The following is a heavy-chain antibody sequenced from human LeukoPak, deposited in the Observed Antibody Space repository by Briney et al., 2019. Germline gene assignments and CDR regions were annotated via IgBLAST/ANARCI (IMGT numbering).Heavy chain of an antibody. J-gene: IGHJ6*02. CDR2: ISYDGSNK. CDR1: GFTFSSYA. Sequence: GGSLRLSCAASGFTFSSYAMHWVRQAPGKGLEWVAVISYDGSNKYYADSVKSRFTISRDNSKNTLYLQMNSLRAEDTAVYYCAREDYYDSSPGDVWGQGTTVTVSS. D-gene: IGHD3-22*01. V-gene: IGHV3-30-3*01. CDR3: AREDYYDSSPGDV.